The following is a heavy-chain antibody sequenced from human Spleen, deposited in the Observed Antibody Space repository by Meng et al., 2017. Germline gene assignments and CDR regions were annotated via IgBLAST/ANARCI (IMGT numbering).Heavy chain of an antibody. V-gene: IGHV3-48*03. CDR1: GFTFSSYE. CDR2: ISSSGSTI. Sequence: GGSLRLSCAASGFTFSSYEMNWVRQAPGKGLEWVSYISSSGSTIYYADSVKGRFTISRDNAKNSLYLQMNSLRAEDTAVYYCARDFLYYDFWSGYREYYYYYYGMDVWGQGTMVTVSS. D-gene: IGHD3-3*01. J-gene: IGHJ6*02. CDR3: ARDFLYYDFWSGYREYYYYYYGMDV.